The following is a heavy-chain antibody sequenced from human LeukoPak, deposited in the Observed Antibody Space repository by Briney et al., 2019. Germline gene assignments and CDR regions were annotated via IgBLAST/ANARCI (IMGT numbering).Heavy chain of an antibody. CDR1: GFXFSRYG. Sequence: GGSLRLSCAASGFXFSRYGMHWVRQASGKGLEWVALISYDGSNKYYADSVKGRFTISRDNSKNTLYLQMNSLRPEDTAVYYCAKGDPYGSGSYPVDYWGQGTLVTVSS. CDR2: ISYDGSNK. D-gene: IGHD3-10*01. J-gene: IGHJ4*02. CDR3: AKGDPYGSGSYPVDY. V-gene: IGHV3-30*18.